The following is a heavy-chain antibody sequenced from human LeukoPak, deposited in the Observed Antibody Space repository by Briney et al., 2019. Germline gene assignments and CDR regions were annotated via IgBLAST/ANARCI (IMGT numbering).Heavy chain of an antibody. CDR1: GYNFTDYY. Sequence: GASVKVSCKASGYNFTDYYIHWVRQAPGQGLEWMGWINPKSGGTNYAQKFRGRVTMTRDTSISTAYMELSGLRPDDTAVYYCARDSGLGPTWHPFDHWGQGTPVTVSS. CDR2: INPKSGGT. V-gene: IGHV1-2*02. J-gene: IGHJ4*02. CDR3: ARDSGLGPTWHPFDH. D-gene: IGHD1-26*01.